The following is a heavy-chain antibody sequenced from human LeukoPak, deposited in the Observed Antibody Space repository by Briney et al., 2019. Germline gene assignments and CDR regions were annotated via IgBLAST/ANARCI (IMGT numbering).Heavy chain of an antibody. CDR3: ARAPRYCSGGSCRWFDP. CDR2: INPNSGGT. V-gene: IGHV1-2*04. J-gene: IGHJ5*02. Sequence: GASVKVSCKGSGYTFTSYGISWVRQAPGQGLEWMGWINPNSGGTNYAQKFQGWVTMTRDTSISTAYMELSRLRSDDTAVYYCARAPRYCSGGSCRWFDPWGQGTLVTVSS. D-gene: IGHD2-15*01. CDR1: GYTFTSYG.